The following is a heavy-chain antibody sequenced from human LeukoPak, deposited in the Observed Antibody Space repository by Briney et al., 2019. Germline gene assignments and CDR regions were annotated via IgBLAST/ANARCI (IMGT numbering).Heavy chain of an antibody. J-gene: IGHJ4*02. Sequence: GGSLRLSCAASGFTFSSYAMSWVRQAPGKGLEWVSYISSSGSTIYYADSVKGRFTISRDNAKNSLYLQMNSLRAEDTAVYYCARDFSSGRYGFDYWGQGTLVTVSS. CDR1: GFTFSSYA. D-gene: IGHD6-19*01. CDR2: ISSSGSTI. V-gene: IGHV3-48*03. CDR3: ARDFSSGRYGFDY.